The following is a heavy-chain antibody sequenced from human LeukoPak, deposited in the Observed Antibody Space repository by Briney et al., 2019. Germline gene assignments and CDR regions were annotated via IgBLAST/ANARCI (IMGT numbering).Heavy chain of an antibody. Sequence: ASVKVSCKASGYTFTSYDINWVRQATGQGLEWMGWMNPNSGNTGYAQKFQGRVTMTRNTSISTAYMELSSLRSEDTAVYYCASLAGPTGMRGTDSFDIWGQGTMVTVSS. CDR3: ASLAGPTGMRGTDSFDI. V-gene: IGHV1-8*01. CDR1: GYTFTSYD. J-gene: IGHJ3*02. D-gene: IGHD2-15*01. CDR2: MNPNSGNT.